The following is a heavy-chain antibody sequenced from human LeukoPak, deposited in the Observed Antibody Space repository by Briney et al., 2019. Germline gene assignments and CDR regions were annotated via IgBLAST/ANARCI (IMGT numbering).Heavy chain of an antibody. CDR1: GFTFSSYA. CDR3: ATYSGSYSTYYFDY. Sequence: GGSLRLSCAASGFTFSSYAMNWVRQAPGKGLEWVSAISSGSGGSTYYADSVKGRFTISRDNSKKKLYLQMNSLRAEDTAVYYCATYSGSYSTYYFDYWGQGTLVTVSS. J-gene: IGHJ4*02. D-gene: IGHD3-10*01. CDR2: ISSGSGGST. V-gene: IGHV3-23*01.